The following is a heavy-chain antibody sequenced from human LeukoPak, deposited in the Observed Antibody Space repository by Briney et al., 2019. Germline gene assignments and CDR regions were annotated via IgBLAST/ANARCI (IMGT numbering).Heavy chain of an antibody. CDR1: GFTFSSYG. J-gene: IGHJ4*02. CDR2: IWYDGSNK. V-gene: IGHV3-33*01. Sequence: PGRSLRLSCAASGFTFSSYGMHWVRQAPGKGLEWVAVIWYDGSNKYYADSVKGRFTISRDNSKNTLYLQMNSLRAEDTAVYYCARDPPITMVRGVILHYFDYWGQGTLVTVSS. D-gene: IGHD3-10*01. CDR3: ARDPPITMVRGVILHYFDY.